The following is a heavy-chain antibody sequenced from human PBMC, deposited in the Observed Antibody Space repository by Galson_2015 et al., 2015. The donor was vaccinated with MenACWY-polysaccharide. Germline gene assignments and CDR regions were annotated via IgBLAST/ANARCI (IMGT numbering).Heavy chain of an antibody. V-gene: IGHV3-23*01. CDR1: GFTFRDYG. D-gene: IGHD3-10*01. J-gene: IGHJ4*02. Sequence: LRLSCAASGFTFRDYGMTWVRQAPGKGLEWVSSSGTGGGTYYTDSVKGRFTISRDNSKNTLYLQMDSLRAEDTALYYCAKGAAHYGSGNYYDYWGQGTQVTVSS. CDR3: AKGAAHYGSGNYYDY. CDR2: SGTGGGT.